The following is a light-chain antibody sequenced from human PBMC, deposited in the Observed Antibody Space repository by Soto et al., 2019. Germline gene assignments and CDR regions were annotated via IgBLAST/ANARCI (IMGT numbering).Light chain of an antibody. CDR1: SSNIGSNY. J-gene: IGLJ3*02. Sequence: QSVLTQPPSASGTPGQRVTISCSGSSSNIGSNYVYWYQQLPGTAPKLLIYRNNQRPSGVPDRFSGSKSGTSASLAISGLRSEAEAEYYCAAWDASLSGRGVFGGGTKLTVL. CDR2: RNN. V-gene: IGLV1-47*01. CDR3: AAWDASLSGRGV.